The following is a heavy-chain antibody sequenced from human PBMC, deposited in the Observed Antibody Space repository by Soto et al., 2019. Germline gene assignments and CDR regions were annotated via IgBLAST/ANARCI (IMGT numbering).Heavy chain of an antibody. V-gene: IGHV3-21*01. Sequence: EVQLVESGGGLVKPGGSLRLSCAASGFTFSSYSMNWVRQAPGKGLEWVSSISSSSSYIYYADSVKGRFTSSRDNAKNSRYLQMNSRRAEDTAVYYCARDLAAAGTLLRYYGMDVWGQGTTVTVSS. CDR1: GFTFSSYS. D-gene: IGHD6-13*01. CDR2: ISSSSSYI. CDR3: ARDLAAAGTLLRYYGMDV. J-gene: IGHJ6*02.